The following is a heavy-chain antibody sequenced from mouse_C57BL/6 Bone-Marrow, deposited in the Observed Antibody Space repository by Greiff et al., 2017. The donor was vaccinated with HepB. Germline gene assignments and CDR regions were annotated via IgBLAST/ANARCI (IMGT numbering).Heavy chain of an antibody. CDR2: ISGGGGNT. V-gene: IGHV5-9*01. CDR3: ARQGRITTVVAHYYAMDY. D-gene: IGHD1-1*01. J-gene: IGHJ4*01. Sequence: EVKLVESGGGLVKPGGSLELSCAASGFTFSSYTMSWVRQTPEKRLEWVATISGGGGNTYYPDSVKGRFTISRDNAKNTLYLQMSSLRSEDTALYYCARQGRITTVVAHYYAMDYWGQGTSVTVSS. CDR1: GFTFSSYT.